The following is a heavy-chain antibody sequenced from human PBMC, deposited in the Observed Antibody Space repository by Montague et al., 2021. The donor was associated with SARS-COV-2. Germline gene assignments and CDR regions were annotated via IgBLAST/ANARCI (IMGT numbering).Heavy chain of an antibody. Sequence: SETLSLTCAVYGGSFGDDHWSWIRQPPGKGLEWIGDIKQSGRTNYNPSLKSRVTISVDTSKNQFSLKLTSVTAADTAVYFCAREDTYGYWSSYFDLWGRGTLVTVSS. CDR1: GGSFGDDH. J-gene: IGHJ4*02. CDR3: AREDTYGYWSSYFDL. CDR2: IKQSGRT. D-gene: IGHD5-18*01. V-gene: IGHV4-34*01.